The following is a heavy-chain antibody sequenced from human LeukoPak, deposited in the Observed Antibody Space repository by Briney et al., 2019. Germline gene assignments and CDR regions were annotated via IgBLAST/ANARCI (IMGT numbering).Heavy chain of an antibody. J-gene: IGHJ4*02. CDR3: ARRRGGYNSFEDFDY. CDR2: IFYSGSST. Sequence: PSETLSLTCTVSGGSISSGSYYWGWIRQPPGKGLEWIGSIFYSGSSTYYNPSPKSRVTIFVDTSNNQFSLKLSSVTAADTAVYYCARRRGGYNSFEDFDYWGQGTLVTVSS. D-gene: IGHD5-24*01. V-gene: IGHV4-39*01. CDR1: GGSISSGSYY.